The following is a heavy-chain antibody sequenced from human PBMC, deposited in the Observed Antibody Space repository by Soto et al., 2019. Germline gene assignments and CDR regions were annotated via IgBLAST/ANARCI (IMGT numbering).Heavy chain of an antibody. CDR3: ARGPGGFGDFSLDY. V-gene: IGHV4-4*07. D-gene: IGHD3-10*01. CDR2: IYSGGST. Sequence: QVQLQESGPGLVKPSETLTLSCGVSGGSISQYYWSWIRQPPGKGLEWFGRIYSGGSTNYNPALESRVTMSVDTSKNKFSLKLSSVTAADTAVYYCARGPGGFGDFSLDYWGQGTLVTVSS. CDR1: GGSISQYY. J-gene: IGHJ4*02.